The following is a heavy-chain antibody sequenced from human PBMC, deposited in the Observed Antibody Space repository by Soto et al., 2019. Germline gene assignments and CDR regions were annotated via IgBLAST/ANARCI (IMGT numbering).Heavy chain of an antibody. D-gene: IGHD3-16*01. CDR3: ARDLSGGGGDLDYYYGMDV. CDR1: GFTFSSYA. J-gene: IGHJ6*02. Sequence: QVQLVESGGGVVQPGRSLRLSCAASGFTFSSYAMHWVRQAPGKGLEWVAVISYDGSNKYYADSVKGRFTISRDNSKNTLDAQMKSRRVGDPVVYYCARDLSGGGGDLDYYYGMDVWGQGTTVTVSS. V-gene: IGHV3-30-3*01. CDR2: ISYDGSNK.